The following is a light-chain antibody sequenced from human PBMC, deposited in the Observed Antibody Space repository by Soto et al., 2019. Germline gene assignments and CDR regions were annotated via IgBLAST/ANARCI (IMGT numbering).Light chain of an antibody. CDR1: QGMNNY. Sequence: DIQMTQSPSSLSASVGDRVTITCRARQGMNNYLAWYQQKPGKVPKLLIYAASTLQSGVPSRFSGSGSGTDFTLTISSLQPEDFATYYCQQSSPAPFTFGHGTKVDIK. CDR2: AAS. J-gene: IGKJ3*01. CDR3: QQSSPAPFT. V-gene: IGKV1-27*01.